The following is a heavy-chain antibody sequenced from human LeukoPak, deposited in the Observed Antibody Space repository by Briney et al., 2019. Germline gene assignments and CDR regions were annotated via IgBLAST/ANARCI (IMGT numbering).Heavy chain of an antibody. J-gene: IGHJ4*02. CDR1: GGSISSYY. Sequence: SETLSLTCTVSGGSISSYYWRWLRQPPGKGLEWIGYIYYSGSTNYNPSLKSRVTISVDTSKNQFSLKLSSVTAADTAVYYCASHSSGHFDYWGQGTLVTVSS. D-gene: IGHD3-22*01. V-gene: IGHV4-59*08. CDR3: ASHSSGHFDY. CDR2: IYYSGST.